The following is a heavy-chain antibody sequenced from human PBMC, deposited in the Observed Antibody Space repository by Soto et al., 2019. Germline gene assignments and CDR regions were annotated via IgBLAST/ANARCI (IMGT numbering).Heavy chain of an antibody. V-gene: IGHV3-64D*08. CDR3: VKSPSIGWYEVTDFDN. Sequence: PGGSLRLSCSSCGFTFDSYAMHWVRPAPGKGLEYVSAISSNGGSTYYADSVKGRFTISRDNSKNTLYLQMSSLRAEDTAVYYCVKSPSIGWYEVTDFDNWGQGTLLTVSS. D-gene: IGHD6-19*01. CDR2: ISSNGGST. CDR1: GFTFDSYA. J-gene: IGHJ4*02.